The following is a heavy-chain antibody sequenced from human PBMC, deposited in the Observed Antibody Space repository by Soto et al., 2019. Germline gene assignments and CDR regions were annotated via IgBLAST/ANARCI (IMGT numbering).Heavy chain of an antibody. V-gene: IGHV3-23*01. J-gene: IGHJ5*02. D-gene: IGHD3-3*01. CDR3: ASMPVLRFLEWAWFDP. Sequence: HPGGSLRLSCAASGFTFSSYAMSWVRQAPGKGLEWVSAISGSGGSTYYADSVKGRFTISRDNSKNTLYLQMNSLRAEDTAVYYCASMPVLRFLEWAWFDPWGQGTLVTVSS. CDR1: GFTFSSYA. CDR2: ISGSGGST.